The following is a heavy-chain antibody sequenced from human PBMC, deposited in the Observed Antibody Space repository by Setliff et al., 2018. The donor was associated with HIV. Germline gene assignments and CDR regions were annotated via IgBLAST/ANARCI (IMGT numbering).Heavy chain of an antibody. CDR1: GYTFTSYA. CDR3: AREIRNYDFWSGYWEDHYFDS. J-gene: IGHJ4*02. V-gene: IGHV1-3*01. Sequence: GASVKVSCKASGYTFTSYAMHWVRQAPGQRLEWMGWINAGNGNTKCSQKFQGRVTITRDTSASTAYMELSSLRSEDTAVYYCAREIRNYDFWSGYWEDHYFDSWGQGTLVTVSS. D-gene: IGHD3-3*01. CDR2: INAGNGNT.